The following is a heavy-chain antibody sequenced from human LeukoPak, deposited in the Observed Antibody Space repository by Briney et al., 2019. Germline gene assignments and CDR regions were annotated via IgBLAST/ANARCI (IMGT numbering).Heavy chain of an antibody. CDR2: IYYSGST. Sequence: SETLSLTCTVSGGSISSYYWSWIRQPPGKGLEWIGYIYYSGSTNYNPSLKSRVTISVDTSKNQLSLKLSSVTAADTAVYYCAGIVVVPAAMRSYFQHWGQGTLVTVSS. D-gene: IGHD2-2*01. CDR3: AGIVVVPAAMRSYFQH. CDR1: GGSISSYY. J-gene: IGHJ1*01. V-gene: IGHV4-59*01.